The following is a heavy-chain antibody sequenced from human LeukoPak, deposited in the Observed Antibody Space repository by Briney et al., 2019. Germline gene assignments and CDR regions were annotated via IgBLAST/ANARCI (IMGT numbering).Heavy chain of an antibody. CDR2: ISGSGGST. CDR1: GFTFSSYA. J-gene: IGHJ6*02. V-gene: IGHV3-23*01. D-gene: IGHD3-16*01. Sequence: QPGGSLRLSCAASGFTFSSYAMSWVRQAPGKGLECVLAISGSGGSTYYADSVKGRFTISRDNSKNTLYLQMNSLRAEDTAVYYCAKAPVLGGRYYYGMDVWGQGTTVTVSS. CDR3: AKAPVLGGRYYYGMDV.